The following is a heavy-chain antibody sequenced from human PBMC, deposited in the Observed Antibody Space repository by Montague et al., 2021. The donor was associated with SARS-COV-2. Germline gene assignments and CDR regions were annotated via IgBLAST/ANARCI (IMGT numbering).Heavy chain of an antibody. CDR1: GGSISTSSYY. CDR3: VEIVGAADY. CDR2: IYYSGST. Sequence: SETLSLTCTVSGGSISTSSYYWGWIRQPPGKRLEWIGSIYYSGSTYYTPSLKSRVTISVDTSKNQFSLKLSAVTAADTAVYYCVEIVGAADYWGQGTLVTVSS. J-gene: IGHJ4*02. D-gene: IGHD1-26*01. V-gene: IGHV4-39*01.